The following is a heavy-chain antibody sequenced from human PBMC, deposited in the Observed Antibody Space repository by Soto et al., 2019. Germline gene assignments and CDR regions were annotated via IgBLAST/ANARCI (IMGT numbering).Heavy chain of an antibody. V-gene: IGHV3-21*01. J-gene: IGHJ6*01. CDR1: GFTFSRYS. CDR2: ISSSSSYI. Sequence: EVQLVESGGGLVQPGGSLRLSCAASGFTFSRYSMNWVRQAPGKGLEWVSSISSSSSYIYYADSVKGRFTISRENAKNSLYLQMNSLRDEDTAVYYCARDKQWLVRGYYYGMDVWGQETTVTVSS. CDR3: ARDKQWLVRGYYYGMDV. D-gene: IGHD6-19*01.